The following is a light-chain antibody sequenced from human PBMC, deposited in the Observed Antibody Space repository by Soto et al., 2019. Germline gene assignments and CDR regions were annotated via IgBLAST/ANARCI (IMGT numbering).Light chain of an antibody. J-gene: IGKJ1*01. CDR1: QSVSGY. CDR2: RIF. Sequence: EIEMTQSPATLSVFAGERVTLSCRASQSVSGYLDWFQQKPGKAPRLVLKRIFIMGIGVPARFSGSGSETEFTLTISGLQSEDSGVYYCLQNNTCPWTFGQGTQVEIK. CDR3: LQNNTCPWT. V-gene: IGKV3-15*01.